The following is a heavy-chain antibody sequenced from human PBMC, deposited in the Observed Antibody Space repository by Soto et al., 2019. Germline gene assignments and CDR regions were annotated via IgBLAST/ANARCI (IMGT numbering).Heavy chain of an antibody. J-gene: IGHJ6*02. V-gene: IGHV3-33*01. Sequence: GGSLRLSCVASGFKFSSYGMHWVRQAPGKGLEWVAVIWYDGSDKYYADSVKGRFTISRDNSKNTVYLQMNSLRAEDTAVYYCAREHCSSTSCYWFYYGMDVWGQGTTVTVSS. CDR1: GFKFSSYG. D-gene: IGHD2-2*01. CDR2: IWYDGSDK. CDR3: AREHCSSTSCYWFYYGMDV.